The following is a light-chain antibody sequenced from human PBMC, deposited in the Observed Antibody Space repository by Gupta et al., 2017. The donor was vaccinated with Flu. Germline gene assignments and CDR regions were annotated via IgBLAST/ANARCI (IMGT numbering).Light chain of an antibody. Sequence: MVLTQPPGTLSLSPGERATLSCRASQGVGSNYLAWYQQRPGQAPRLLIYGASSRATGIPDRFSGSGSGTDFTLTISRLEPEDFAVYYCHQYATSPLTFGGGAKVEI. CDR3: HQYATSPLT. CDR1: QGVGSNY. CDR2: GAS. V-gene: IGKV3-20*01. J-gene: IGKJ4*01.